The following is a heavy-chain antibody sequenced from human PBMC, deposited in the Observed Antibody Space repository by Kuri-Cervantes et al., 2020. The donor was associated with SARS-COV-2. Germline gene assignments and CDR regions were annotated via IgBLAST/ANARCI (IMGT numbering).Heavy chain of an antibody. Sequence: ASVKVSCKASGYTLTELSMHWVRQAPGKGLEWMGGFDPEDGETIYAQKFQGRVTMTEDTSTDTAYMGLSSLRSEDTAVYYCATTGLRGSYSQFDIWGQGTMVTVSS. J-gene: IGHJ3*02. V-gene: IGHV1-24*01. CDR3: ATTGLRGSYSQFDI. D-gene: IGHD1-26*01. CDR1: GYTLTELS. CDR2: FDPEDGET.